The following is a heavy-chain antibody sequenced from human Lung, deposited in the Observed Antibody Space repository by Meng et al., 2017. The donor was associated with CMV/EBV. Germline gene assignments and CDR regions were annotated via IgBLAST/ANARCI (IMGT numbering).Heavy chain of an antibody. J-gene: IGHJ4*02. CDR2: IREDGSSK. Sequence: GESLKISCAASGFTFSTSWMTWVRQAPGKGLEWVANIREDGSSKYYADPVKGRFTISRDNAKNSLFLQMSSLRAEDTAMYYCARAGLGYCSVTSCYNDYWGQRTLVXVSS. V-gene: IGHV3-7*01. D-gene: IGHD2-2*02. CDR3: ARAGLGYCSVTSCYNDY. CDR1: GFTFSTSW.